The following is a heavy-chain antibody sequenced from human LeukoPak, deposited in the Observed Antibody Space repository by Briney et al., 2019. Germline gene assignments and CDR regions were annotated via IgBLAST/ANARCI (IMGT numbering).Heavy chain of an antibody. J-gene: IGHJ4*02. Sequence: PGGSLRLSCAASGFTFSSHGIHWVRQAPGKGLEWVAVASSDGGTTYYADSVKGRFTISRDNSKNTLYLQMNSLRGEDTAIYYCTKESATGSRYSFDYWGQGTLVIVSS. CDR1: GFTFSSHG. V-gene: IGHV3-30*18. CDR2: ASSDGGTT. D-gene: IGHD2-15*01. CDR3: TKESATGSRYSFDY.